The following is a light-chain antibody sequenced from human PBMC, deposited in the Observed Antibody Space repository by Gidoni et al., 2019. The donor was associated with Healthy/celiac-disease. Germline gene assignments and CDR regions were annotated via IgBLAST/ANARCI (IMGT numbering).Light chain of an antibody. CDR2: GNS. Sequence: QSVLTHPPSASGAPGQRVTIPCTGSSSNIGAGYDVHWYQQLPGTAPKLLIYGNSNRPSGVPDRFSGSKSGTSASLAITGLQAEDEADYYCQSYDSSLSGWVFGTGTKVTVL. CDR3: QSYDSSLSGWV. J-gene: IGLJ1*01. V-gene: IGLV1-40*01. CDR1: SSNIGAGYD.